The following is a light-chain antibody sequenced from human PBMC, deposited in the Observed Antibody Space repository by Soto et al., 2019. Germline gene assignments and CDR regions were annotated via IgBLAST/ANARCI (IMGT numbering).Light chain of an antibody. J-gene: IGKJ2*01. CDR2: SAS. Sequence: DIQMTQSPTSLSASVGDSVTISCRASQSVSSYLNWYQQQPGEAPKLLISSASTLQTGVPSRFSGSGFGTDYTLTISSLQSADFATYYCPQTFKTPHTFGQGTKVDI. CDR3: PQTFKTPHT. V-gene: IGKV1-39*01. CDR1: QSVSSY.